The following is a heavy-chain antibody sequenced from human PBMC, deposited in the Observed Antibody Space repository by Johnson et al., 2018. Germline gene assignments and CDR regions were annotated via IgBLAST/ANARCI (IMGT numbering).Heavy chain of an antibody. CDR1: GGSISSYY. D-gene: IGHD6-13*01. CDR2: IYYSGST. J-gene: IGHJ4*02. V-gene: IGHV4-59*01. Sequence: QVQLQESGPGLVKPSETLSLTCTVSGGSISSYYWSWIRQPPGKGLEWIGYIYYSGSTNYNPSLKSRVTISVDASKNQVSLKLSSVTAADTAVYYCAGGGRGAAASFDYWGQGTLVTVSS. CDR3: AGGGRGAAASFDY.